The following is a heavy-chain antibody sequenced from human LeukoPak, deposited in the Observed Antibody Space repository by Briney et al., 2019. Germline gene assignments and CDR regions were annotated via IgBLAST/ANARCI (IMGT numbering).Heavy chain of an antibody. V-gene: IGHV3-7*01. CDR3: ARDLNLGY. Sequence: PGGSLRLPCAASRFAFSSYWMSWVRQVPGKGLEWVANIKQDGSEKYYVDSVKGRFTISRDNAKNSLYLQMNSLGAEDTAVYYCARDLNLGYWGQGTLVTVSS. CDR2: IKQDGSEK. CDR1: RFAFSSYW. J-gene: IGHJ4*02.